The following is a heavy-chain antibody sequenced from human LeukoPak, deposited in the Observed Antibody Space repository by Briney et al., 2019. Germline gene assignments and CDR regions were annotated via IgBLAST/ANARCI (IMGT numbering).Heavy chain of an antibody. CDR3: ARKQLPHRHFDY. CDR2: INPSGGST. D-gene: IGHD6-13*01. V-gene: IGHV1-46*01. CDR1: GYTFTSYC. Sequence: ASVKVSCKASGYTFTSYCMHWVRQPPGQGLELMRMINPSGGSTSYAQKFQGRVTMTRDTSTSTVYMELSSLRSEDTAVYYCARKQLPHRHFDYWGQGTLVSVSS. J-gene: IGHJ4*02.